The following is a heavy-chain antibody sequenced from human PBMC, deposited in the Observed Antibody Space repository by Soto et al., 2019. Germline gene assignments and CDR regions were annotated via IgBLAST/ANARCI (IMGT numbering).Heavy chain of an antibody. V-gene: IGHV1-69*02. Sequence: QVQLVQSGAEVKKPGSSVKVSCTASEGTFNSYTISWVRQAPGQGLEWMGRVIPILGMANFAQKFQGRVMITADKSTRTAYMVLSRLRSDDTAVYYCATNYGSGSTHFDYWGQGTLVTVSS. D-gene: IGHD3-10*01. J-gene: IGHJ4*02. CDR2: VIPILGMA. CDR3: ATNYGSGSTHFDY. CDR1: EGTFNSYT.